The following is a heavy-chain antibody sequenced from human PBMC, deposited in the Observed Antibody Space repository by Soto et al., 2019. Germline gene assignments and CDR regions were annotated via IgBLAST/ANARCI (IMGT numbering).Heavy chain of an antibody. D-gene: IGHD3-22*01. CDR3: ARQAYHYDTYSFGY. Sequence: GESLKISCKASGYTFTSYWIGWVRQMPWKGLEWMGIIYPSNSETRFSPSFQGQVTLSADKSIFTAYLQWSSLKASYTAIYYCARQAYHYDTYSFGYWGQGTLVTVSS. V-gene: IGHV5-51*01. J-gene: IGHJ4*02. CDR2: IYPSNSET. CDR1: GYTFTSYW.